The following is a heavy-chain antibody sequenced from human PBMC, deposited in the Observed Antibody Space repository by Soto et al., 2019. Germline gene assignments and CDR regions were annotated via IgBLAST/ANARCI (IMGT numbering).Heavy chain of an antibody. D-gene: IGHD2-8*01. V-gene: IGHV1-18*04. Sequence: ASVKVSCKASGYTFTSYGISWVLQAPGEGLEWRGWISAYNGNTNYAQKLQSRVTMTTDTSTSTAYMELRSLRSDDTAVYYCARDMVRYCTNGVCFNYYYYYGMDVWGQGTTVTVSS. CDR3: ARDMVRYCTNGVCFNYYYYYGMDV. CDR2: ISAYNGNT. J-gene: IGHJ6*02. CDR1: GYTFTSYG.